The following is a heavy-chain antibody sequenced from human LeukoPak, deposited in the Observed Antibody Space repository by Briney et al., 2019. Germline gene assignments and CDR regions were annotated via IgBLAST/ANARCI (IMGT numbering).Heavy chain of an antibody. CDR1: GYTFSNYW. D-gene: IGHD1-7*01. Sequence: GESLKISCKGSGYTFSNYWIGWVRLMPGKGPEWLGLIYPGDSDTRYSPSFQDHVTISADKSISTAYLQWSSLRASDAAMHYCASSGAGTAPGTFNVWGQGTLVTVS. J-gene: IGHJ3*01. V-gene: IGHV5-51*01. CDR3: ASSGAGTAPGTFNV. CDR2: IYPGDSDT.